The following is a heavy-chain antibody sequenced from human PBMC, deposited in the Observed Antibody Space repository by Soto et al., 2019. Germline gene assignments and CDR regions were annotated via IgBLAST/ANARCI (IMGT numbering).Heavy chain of an antibody. D-gene: IGHD3-3*01. Sequence: SETLSLTCAVSGVSISSSNWWSWVRQPPGKGLEWIGEIYHSGSTNYNPSLKSRVTISVDKSKNQFSLKLSSVTAADTAVYYCARVIVDYDFWSGYPPGFFGMDVWGQGTTVTVSS. CDR2: IYHSGST. J-gene: IGHJ6*02. CDR1: GVSISSSNW. CDR3: ARVIVDYDFWSGYPPGFFGMDV. V-gene: IGHV4-4*02.